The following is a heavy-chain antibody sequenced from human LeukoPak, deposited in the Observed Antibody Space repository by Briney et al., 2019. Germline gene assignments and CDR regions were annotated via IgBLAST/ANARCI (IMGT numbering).Heavy chain of an antibody. Sequence: GGSLRLSCAASVFTVSTEYMTWVRQVPGKGLECISSIYPVADTWYAKSVRGRITISRDSVKNTLYLQMTSLIPEDTAVYYCAIEKTYYGSGNYFESWGQGTLVTVSS. CDR3: AIEKTYYGSGNYFES. CDR1: VFTVSTEY. V-gene: IGHV3-66*01. CDR2: IYPVADT. J-gene: IGHJ4*02. D-gene: IGHD3-10*01.